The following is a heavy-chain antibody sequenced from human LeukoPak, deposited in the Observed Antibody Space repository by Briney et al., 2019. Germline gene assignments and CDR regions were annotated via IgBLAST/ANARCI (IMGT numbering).Heavy chain of an antibody. CDR3: ARDRFAYYYGSGSFGDAFDI. J-gene: IGHJ3*02. Sequence: ASVKVSCKASEYTFTGYYMHWVRQAPGQGLEWMGWINPNSGGTNYAQKLQGRVTMTTDTSTSTAYMELRSLRSDDTAVYYCARDRFAYYYGSGSFGDAFDIWGQGTMVTVSS. V-gene: IGHV1-2*02. CDR2: INPNSGGT. CDR1: EYTFTGYY. D-gene: IGHD3-10*01.